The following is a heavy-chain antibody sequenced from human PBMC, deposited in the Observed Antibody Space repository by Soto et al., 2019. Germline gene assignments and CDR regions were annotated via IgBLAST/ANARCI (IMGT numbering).Heavy chain of an antibody. Sequence: GASAKVSCKASGGTFSSYAISWVRQAPGQGHEWMGAIIPIFGTANSAQKFQGKVTITADESTSTAYMELSSRRSEDTAVYYCARGTKSIAPQIYYGMDDWGKAASVT. CDR1: GGTFSSYA. D-gene: IGHD6-6*01. CDR3: ARGTKSIAPQIYYGMDD. CDR2: IIPIFGTA. J-gene: IGHJ6*04. V-gene: IGHV1-69*13.